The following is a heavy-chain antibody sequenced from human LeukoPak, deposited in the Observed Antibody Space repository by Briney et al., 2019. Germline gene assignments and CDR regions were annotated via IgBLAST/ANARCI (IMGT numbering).Heavy chain of an antibody. Sequence: GGSLRLSCAASGFTFSSYAMHWVRQAPCKGLEWVAVISYDGSNKYYADSVKGRFTISRDNSKNTLYLQMNSLRAEDTAVYYCARDYGSGEQEAFDIWGQGTMVTVSS. CDR3: ARDYGSGEQEAFDI. D-gene: IGHD3-10*01. CDR2: ISYDGSNK. V-gene: IGHV3-30-3*01. J-gene: IGHJ3*02. CDR1: GFTFSSYA.